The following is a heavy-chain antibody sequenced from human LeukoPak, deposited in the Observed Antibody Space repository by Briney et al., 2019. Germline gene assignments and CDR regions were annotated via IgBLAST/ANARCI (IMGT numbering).Heavy chain of an antibody. CDR2: INSDGSST. CDR3: ARDLLLGYGGNDY. CDR1: GFTFSSYW. V-gene: IGHV3-74*01. J-gene: IGHJ4*02. Sequence: GGSLRLSCAASGFTFSSYWMHWVRQAPGEGLVWVSRINSDGSSTSYADSVKGRFTISRDNAKNTLYLQMNSLRAEDTAVYYCARDLLLGYGGNDYWGQGTLVTVSS. D-gene: IGHD4-23*01.